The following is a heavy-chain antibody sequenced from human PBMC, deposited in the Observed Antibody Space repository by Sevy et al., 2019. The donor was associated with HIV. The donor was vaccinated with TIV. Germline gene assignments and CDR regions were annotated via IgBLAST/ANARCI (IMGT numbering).Heavy chain of an antibody. J-gene: IGHJ4*02. CDR3: ARLDRAYCGGDCPPRGGVDY. CDR1: GYSFTSYW. D-gene: IGHD2-21*02. Sequence: GESLKISCKGSGYSFTSYWIVWVRQMPGKGLEWMGIIYPGDSDTRYSPSFQGQVTISADKSISTAYLQWSSLKASDTAMYYCARLDRAYCGGDCPPRGGVDYWGQGTLVTVSS. V-gene: IGHV5-51*01. CDR2: IYPGDSDT.